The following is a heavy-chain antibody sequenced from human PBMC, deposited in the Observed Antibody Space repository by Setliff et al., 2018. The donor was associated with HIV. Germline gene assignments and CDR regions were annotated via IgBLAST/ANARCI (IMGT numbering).Heavy chain of an antibody. D-gene: IGHD3-9*01. CDR1: GYTFSSHT. J-gene: IGHJ4*02. CDR2: INCGNGKS. V-gene: IGHV1-3*01. Sequence: ASVKVSCKASGYTFSSHTMHWVRQAPGQGLEWMGWINCGNGKSKYSQKFQDRVTFTRDTSASSAYMDLSSLRSEDSAVYYCVRGDDILTGYFRPYFFDYWGQGTLVTVSS. CDR3: VRGDDILTGYFRPYFFDY.